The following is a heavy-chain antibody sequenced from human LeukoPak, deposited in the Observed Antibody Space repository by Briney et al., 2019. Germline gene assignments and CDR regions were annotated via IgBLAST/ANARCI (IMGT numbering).Heavy chain of an antibody. CDR1: GYTFTSYG. D-gene: IGHD6-13*01. Sequence: ASVKVSCKASGYTFTSYGISWVRQAPGQGLEWMGWISAYNGNTNYAQKLQGRVTMTTDTSTSTAYMELRSLRSDDTAVYYCARVTGGSSWYGIGAFDIWGQGTMVTVSS. V-gene: IGHV1-18*01. CDR2: ISAYNGNT. J-gene: IGHJ3*02. CDR3: ARVTGGSSWYGIGAFDI.